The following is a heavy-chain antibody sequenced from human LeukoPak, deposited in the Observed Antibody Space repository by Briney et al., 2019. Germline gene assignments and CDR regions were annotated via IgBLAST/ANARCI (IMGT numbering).Heavy chain of an antibody. D-gene: IGHD3-10*01. CDR2: IYYSGST. J-gene: IGHJ3*02. Sequence: SEALSLTCIGSVGSISRYYWSCMRPPPGRGVEWIGYIYYSGSTHHTPSLKCRVAISVEQSKKQICLMLSSVAAADRAVYYFARSTLWFGEFSDAFDIWGQGTMVTVSS. V-gene: IGHV4-59*12. CDR1: VGSISRYY. CDR3: ARSTLWFGEFSDAFDI.